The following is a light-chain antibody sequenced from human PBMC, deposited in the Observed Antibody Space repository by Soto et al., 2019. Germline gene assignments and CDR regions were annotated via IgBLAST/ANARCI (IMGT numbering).Light chain of an antibody. Sequence: DIPMTQSPSSLSASVGDRVTITCRASQGIRKYLAWFQQKPGKAPKSLIYDASTLHSGVPSKFSGSASGTDFTLTINSLQPEDFATYYCQQYNSYPFTFGPGTKVDIK. CDR3: QQYNSYPFT. V-gene: IGKV1-16*02. CDR1: QGIRKY. CDR2: DAS. J-gene: IGKJ3*01.